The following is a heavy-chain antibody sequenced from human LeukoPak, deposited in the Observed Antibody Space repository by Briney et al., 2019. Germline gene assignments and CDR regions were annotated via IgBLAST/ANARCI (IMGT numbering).Heavy chain of an antibody. V-gene: IGHV4-4*07. J-gene: IGHJ2*01. CDR2: IYTSGST. CDR1: GGSISSYY. D-gene: IGHD3-22*01. CDR3: AREPYYYDSSGYPYWNFDL. Sequence: SETLSLTCTVSGGSISSYYWSWIRQPAGKGLEWIGRIYTSGSTNYNPSLKSRVTISVDKSKNQFSLKLSSVTAADTAVYYCAREPYYYDSSGYPYWNFDLWGRGTLVTVSS.